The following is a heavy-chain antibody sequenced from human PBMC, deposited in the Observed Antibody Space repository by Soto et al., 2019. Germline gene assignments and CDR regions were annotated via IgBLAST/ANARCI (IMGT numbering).Heavy chain of an antibody. V-gene: IGHV4-59*01. Sequence: SETLSLTCTVSGGSISSYYWSWIREPPGKGLEWIGYIYYSGITKYSPSLKSRVTISVDTSKNQFSLKLSSVTAADTAVYYCARVSGSGSYSYNYFDPWGQGTLVTVSS. CDR3: ARVSGSGSYSYNYFDP. J-gene: IGHJ5*02. D-gene: IGHD3-10*01. CDR1: GGSISSYY. CDR2: IYYSGIT.